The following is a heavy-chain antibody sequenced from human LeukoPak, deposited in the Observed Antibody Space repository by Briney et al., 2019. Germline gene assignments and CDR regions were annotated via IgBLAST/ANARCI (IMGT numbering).Heavy chain of an antibody. CDR1: GGSINNYY. D-gene: IGHD3-22*01. Sequence: SETLSLTCTVSGGSINNYYWSWIRQSPGKGLEWTGYIYYRGSSNYNPSLKSRITMSVDTSKNQFSLKLISVTAADTAVYYCARVQKDYYDSGGYHSAAAFDIWGQGTMVTVSS. CDR3: ARVQKDYYDSGGYHSAAAFDI. V-gene: IGHV4-59*01. J-gene: IGHJ3*02. CDR2: IYYRGSS.